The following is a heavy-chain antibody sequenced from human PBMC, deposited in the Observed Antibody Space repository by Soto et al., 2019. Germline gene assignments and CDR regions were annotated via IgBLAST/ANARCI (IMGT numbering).Heavy chain of an antibody. Sequence: QVQLVQSGAGGKKLGSSGKVSGKASGGTFSSYAISWVRQAPGQGLEGRGGIIPIFGTANYAQKFQGRVTITADESTSTAYMELSSLRSEDTAVYYCARGGAHYYDSSGYYNLNAFDIWGQGTMVTVSS. CDR3: ARGGAHYYDSSGYYNLNAFDI. J-gene: IGHJ3*02. D-gene: IGHD3-22*01. V-gene: IGHV1-69*12. CDR2: IIPIFGTA. CDR1: GGTFSSYA.